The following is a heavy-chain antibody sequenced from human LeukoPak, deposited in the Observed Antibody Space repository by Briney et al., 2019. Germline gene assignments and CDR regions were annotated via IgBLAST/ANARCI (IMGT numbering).Heavy chain of an antibody. CDR1: GFSFSDCA. Sequence: GGSLRLSRAASGFSFSDCAMSWVRQAPGRGLEWVSSISGSAGSTYYADSVKGRFTISRDNSKNTLYLQMSSLRAEDTAIYYCAKDRRSIAVAGTFDYWGQGTRVTVSS. J-gene: IGHJ4*02. CDR2: ISGSAGST. V-gene: IGHV3-23*01. CDR3: AKDRRSIAVAGTFDY. D-gene: IGHD6-19*01.